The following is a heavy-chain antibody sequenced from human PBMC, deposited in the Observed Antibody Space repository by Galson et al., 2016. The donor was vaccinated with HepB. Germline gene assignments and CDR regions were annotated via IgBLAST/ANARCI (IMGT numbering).Heavy chain of an antibody. CDR1: GFNFREYY. CDR3: VREYYGHGDR. CDR2: ISSASTYS. J-gene: IGHJ5*02. Sequence: SLRLSCAASGFNFREYYMSWVRQAPGRGLEWVSFISSASTYSNYADSVKGRFTISRDDAWNSLYLQMDSLRDEDTAIYYRVREYYGHGDRWGQGTLVTVSS. D-gene: IGHD3-16*01. V-gene: IGHV3-11*06.